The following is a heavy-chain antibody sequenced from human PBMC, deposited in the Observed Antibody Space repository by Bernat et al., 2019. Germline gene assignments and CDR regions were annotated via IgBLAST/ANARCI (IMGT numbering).Heavy chain of an antibody. CDR3: ARAGASPPGNWLDS. CDR2: IKGGNGNT. Sequence: VHLVQSGAEVKKPGASVKVSCKASGYTFTNYAMHWVRQAPGQRLEWMGWIKGGNGNTKYSQNFQGRVTFIRDTSASTDYMELNSLGSEDTAVYYCARAGASPPGNWLDSWGQGTLVTVSS. V-gene: IGHV1-3*01. J-gene: IGHJ5*01. D-gene: IGHD1-26*01. CDR1: GYTFTNYA.